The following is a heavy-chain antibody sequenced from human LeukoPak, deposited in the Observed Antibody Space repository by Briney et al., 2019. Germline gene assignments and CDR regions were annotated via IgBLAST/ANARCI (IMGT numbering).Heavy chain of an antibody. J-gene: IGHJ4*02. CDR2: ISNSGGDT. V-gene: IGHV3-23*01. D-gene: IGHD2-21*02. Sequence: PGGSLRLSCAASGFTISNYAMSWVRQAPGKGLEWVLGISNSGGDTHYADSVKGRFTISRDNAKNSLYLQMNSLRAEDTALYYCAKDPGYCGGDCYPRYFDYWGQGTLVTVSS. CDR3: AKDPGYCGGDCYPRYFDY. CDR1: GFTISNYA.